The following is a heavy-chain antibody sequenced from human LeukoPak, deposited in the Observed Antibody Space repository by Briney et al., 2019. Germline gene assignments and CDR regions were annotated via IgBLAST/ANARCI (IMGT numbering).Heavy chain of an antibody. Sequence: GGSLRLSCAASGFTFSTYAMTWVRQAPGKGLEWVSVIYRGGITYYADSVKGRFTFSRDTSKNTLYLQMNSLRVEDTAVYYCAKDRPGGKAFGYFDYWGQGTLVTVSS. V-gene: IGHV3-23*03. CDR1: GFTFSTYA. CDR3: AKDRPGGKAFGYFDY. CDR2: IYRGGIT. J-gene: IGHJ4*02. D-gene: IGHD4-23*01.